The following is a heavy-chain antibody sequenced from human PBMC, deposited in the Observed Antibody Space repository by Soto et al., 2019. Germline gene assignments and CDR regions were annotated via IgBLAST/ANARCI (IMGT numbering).Heavy chain of an antibody. Sequence: WASVKVSCKASGDTFSSYAISWVRQAPGQGLEWMGGIIPIFGTANYAQKFQGRVTITADESTSTAYMELSSLRSEDTAVYYCARDVKAALAPAGWFDPWGQGTLVTVSS. CDR3: ARDVKAALAPAGWFDP. J-gene: IGHJ5*02. D-gene: IGHD6-13*01. CDR2: IIPIFGTA. CDR1: GDTFSSYA. V-gene: IGHV1-69*13.